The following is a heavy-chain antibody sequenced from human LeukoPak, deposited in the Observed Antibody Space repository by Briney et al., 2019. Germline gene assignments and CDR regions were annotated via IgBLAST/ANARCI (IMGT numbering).Heavy chain of an antibody. Sequence: PGGSLRLSCAGSGFNFSSYSMSWVRQAPWKGLEFVSSISSSSSFIYYADSVKGRFTISRDNAKKSLSLQMNSLRADDTAVYYCARAPTFSGWFDYWGQGTLVTVSS. D-gene: IGHD6-19*01. CDR2: ISSSSSFI. J-gene: IGHJ4*02. V-gene: IGHV3-21*01. CDR3: ARAPTFSGWFDY. CDR1: GFNFSSYS.